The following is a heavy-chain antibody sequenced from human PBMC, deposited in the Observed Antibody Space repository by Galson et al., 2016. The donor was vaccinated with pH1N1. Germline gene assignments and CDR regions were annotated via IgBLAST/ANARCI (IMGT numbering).Heavy chain of an antibody. J-gene: IGHJ3*02. Sequence: ETLSLTCALYGGSFSGHYWSWIRQSPGKGLEWIGEISHSGRSDYNPSLEGRVTVSIDTSMNQFSLNLMSVAAADTAVYYCARHSTSGFPGIEVAARRRPFDIWGPGTMVIISS. V-gene: IGHV4-34*01. CDR1: GGSFSGHY. CDR3: ARHSTSGFPGIEVAARRRPFDI. CDR2: ISHSGRS. D-gene: IGHD6-19*01.